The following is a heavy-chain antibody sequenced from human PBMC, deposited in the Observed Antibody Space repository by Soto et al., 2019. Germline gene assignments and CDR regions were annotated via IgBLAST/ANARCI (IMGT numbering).Heavy chain of an antibody. J-gene: IGHJ5*02. CDR3: ARGVPAALASVYNWFDP. Sequence: QVQLVQSGAEVKKPGSSVKVSCKTSGGAFSSYAISWVRQAPGQGLEWMGGIVPILRRADYAQKFQGRVTVTADEAASTAYMELTSLRSEDTAVYYCARGVPAALASVYNWFDPWGQGTLVTVSS. V-gene: IGHV1-69*01. D-gene: IGHD2-2*01. CDR2: IVPILRRA. CDR1: GGAFSSYA.